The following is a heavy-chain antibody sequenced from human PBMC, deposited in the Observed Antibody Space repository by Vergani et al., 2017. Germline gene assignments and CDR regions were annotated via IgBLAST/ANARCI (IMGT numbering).Heavy chain of an antibody. V-gene: IGHV3-48*01. D-gene: IGHD4-11*01. CDR3: VRDPDYSTFDS. Sequence: DVRLVESGGGVVQPGGSLRLSCAASGFTFSAYSMNWVRQTPGKGLEWISYIGVSDNSIYYADSVMGRFAISRDNARNLLFLQMNSLRADDSALYFCVRDPDYSTFDSWGKGTTVTVSS. J-gene: IGHJ6*04. CDR2: IGVSDNSI. CDR1: GFTFSAYS.